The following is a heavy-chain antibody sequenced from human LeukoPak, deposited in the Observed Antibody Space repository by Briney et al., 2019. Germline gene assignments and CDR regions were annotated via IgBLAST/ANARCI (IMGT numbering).Heavy chain of an antibody. Sequence: PGRSLRLSCPTSGFTFGDYGMTWFRQAPGKRLEWVAFIRGQAYGATIEYAASVRGRFSISRGDSKGVAYLQMNGLETEDTAMYYCARAGSLVDLHGWYFDFWGQGTLVTVSS. J-gene: IGHJ4*02. CDR3: ARAGSLVDLHGWYFDF. D-gene: IGHD1-26*01. CDR1: GFTFGDYG. CDR2: IRGQAYGATI. V-gene: IGHV3-49*03.